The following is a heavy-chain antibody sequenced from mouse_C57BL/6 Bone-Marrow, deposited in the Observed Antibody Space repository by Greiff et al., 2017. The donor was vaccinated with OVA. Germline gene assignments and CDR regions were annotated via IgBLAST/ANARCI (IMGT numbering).Heavy chain of an antibody. CDR2: IYPGDGDT. D-gene: IGHD1-1*01. Sequence: QVHVKQSGAELVKPGASVKISCKASGYAFSSYWMNWVKQRPGKGLEWIGQIYPGDGDTNYNGKFKGKATLTADKSSSTAYMQLSSLTSEDSAVYFCARSRITTVVPYFDYWGQGTTLTVSS. V-gene: IGHV1-80*01. CDR1: GYAFSSYW. CDR3: ARSRITTVVPYFDY. J-gene: IGHJ2*01.